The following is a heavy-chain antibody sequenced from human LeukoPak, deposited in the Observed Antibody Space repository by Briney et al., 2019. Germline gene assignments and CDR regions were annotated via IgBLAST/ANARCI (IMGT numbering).Heavy chain of an antibody. Sequence: PSETLSLTCNVSGRSISSSSHYWGWIRQPPGKGLEWIGSNYHSGSTYYNPSLKSRVTISVDTSKNQFSLKLSSVTAADTAVFYCARVRMTGYYNYYYYGMDVWGQGTTVSVSS. D-gene: IGHD3-9*01. J-gene: IGHJ6*02. V-gene: IGHV4-39*01. CDR1: GRSISSSSHY. CDR2: NYHSGST. CDR3: ARVRMTGYYNYYYYGMDV.